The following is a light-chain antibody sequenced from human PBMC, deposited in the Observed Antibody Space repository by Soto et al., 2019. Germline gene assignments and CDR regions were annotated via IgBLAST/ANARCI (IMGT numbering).Light chain of an antibody. CDR1: SSDVGGYYY. CDR3: NSYTSSSTSV. V-gene: IGLV2-14*01. Sequence: QSVLTQPASVSGFPGQSRTISCTRTSSDVGGYYYVSWYQQHPGQAPKLIIYDVSNRPSGVSSRFSGSKSGNTASLTISGLQAEDEADYYCNSYTSSSTSVFGGGTQLTVL. J-gene: IGLJ2*01. CDR2: DVS.